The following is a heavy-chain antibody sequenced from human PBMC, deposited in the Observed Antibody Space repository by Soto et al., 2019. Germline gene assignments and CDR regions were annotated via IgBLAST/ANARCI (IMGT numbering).Heavy chain of an antibody. D-gene: IGHD3-9*01. V-gene: IGHV3-23*01. CDR3: AHFDWFIDY. J-gene: IGHJ4*02. Sequence: GGSLRLSCAASGFTFSSYAMSWVRLAPGKGLEWVSAISGSGASTYYAGSVKGRFTISRDNSKNTLYLQMNSLRAEDTAVYYCAHFDWFIDYWGQGTLVTVSS. CDR1: GFTFSSYA. CDR2: ISGSGAST.